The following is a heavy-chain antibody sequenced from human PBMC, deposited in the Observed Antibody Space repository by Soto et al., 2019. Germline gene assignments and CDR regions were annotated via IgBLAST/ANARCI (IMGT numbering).Heavy chain of an antibody. J-gene: IGHJ4*02. CDR1: GGSISSYY. V-gene: IGHV4-59*01. CDR2: IYYSGST. D-gene: IGHD3-3*01. CDR3: ARGPGDFWSGYYAACFDY. Sequence: SETLSLTCTVSGGSISSYYWSWIRQPPGKGLEWIGYIYYSGSTNYNPSLKSRVTISVDTSKNQFSLKLSSVTAADTAVYYCARGPGDFWSGYYAACFDYWGQGTLVTVSS.